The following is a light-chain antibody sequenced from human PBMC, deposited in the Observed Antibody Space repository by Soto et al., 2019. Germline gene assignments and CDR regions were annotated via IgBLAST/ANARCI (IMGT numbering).Light chain of an antibody. J-gene: IGKJ1*01. V-gene: IGKV3-15*01. CDR3: QQYNDLLLT. Sequence: EILKTKAPVTLPVSKRERARLYCRASQSVSSNLAWYQQKPGQAPSLLIYGAFTRATGIPARFSGTGSGTEFTLTISSLQSEDFALYYCQQYNDLLLTFGQGTNVAIK. CDR2: GAF. CDR1: QSVSSN.